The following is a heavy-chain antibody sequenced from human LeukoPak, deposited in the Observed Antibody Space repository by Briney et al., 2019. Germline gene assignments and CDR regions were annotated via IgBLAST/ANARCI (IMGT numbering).Heavy chain of an antibody. CDR1: GGSISSSSYY. CDR3: AGQMISGFDY. D-gene: IGHD2-15*01. CDR2: IYYSGST. V-gene: IGHV4-39*07. J-gene: IGHJ4*02. Sequence: SETLSLTCTVSGGSISSSSYYWGWIRQPPGKGLEWIGSIYYSGSTYYNPSLKSRVTISVDTSKNQFSLKLSSVTAADTAVYYCAGQMISGFDYWGQGTLVTVSS.